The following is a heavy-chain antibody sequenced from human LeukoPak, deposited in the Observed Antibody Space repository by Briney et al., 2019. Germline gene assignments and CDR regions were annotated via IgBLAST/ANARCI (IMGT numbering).Heavy chain of an antibody. V-gene: IGHV3-74*01. J-gene: IGHJ4*02. CDR1: GFSISSYW. D-gene: IGHD1-7*01. CDR2: IRSDGTST. Sequence: GGSLRHSCEASGFSISSYWMHWVRQAPGEGPIWVSLIRSDGTSTSYADSVKGRFTISRDNAKNTVYLQMNSLRAEDTAVYYCARDLGSGTPLDCRGQGTLVTVSS. CDR3: ARDLGSGTPLDC.